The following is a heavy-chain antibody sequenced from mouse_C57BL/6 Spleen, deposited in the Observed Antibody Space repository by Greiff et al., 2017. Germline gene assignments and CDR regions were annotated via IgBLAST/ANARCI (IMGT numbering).Heavy chain of an antibody. CDR2: IYPGDGDT. D-gene: IGHD1-1*01. V-gene: IGHV1-80*01. CDR1: GYAFSSYW. CDR3: ARSGSGSSYNAMDY. J-gene: IGHJ4*01. Sequence: VQLQESGAELVKPGASVKISCKASGYAFSSYWMNWVKQRPGKGLEWIGQIYPGDGDTNYNGKFKGKATLTADKSSSTAYMQLSSLTSEDSAVYFCARSGSGSSYNAMDYWGQGTSVTVSS.